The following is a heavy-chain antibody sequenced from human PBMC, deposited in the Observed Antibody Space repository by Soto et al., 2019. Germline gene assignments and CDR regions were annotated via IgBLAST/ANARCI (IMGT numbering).Heavy chain of an antibody. J-gene: IGHJ4*02. CDR1: GFTFSTYA. Sequence: GGSLRLSCAASGFTFSTYAIHWVRQAPGKGLEWVAVITYDGSNKYYADSVKGRFTISRDNSKNTLYLQMNSLRAEDTAVYYCARDVCTNDVCYYDYWGQGTLVTVSS. D-gene: IGHD2-8*01. CDR3: ARDVCTNDVCYYDY. V-gene: IGHV3-30*04. CDR2: ITYDGSNK.